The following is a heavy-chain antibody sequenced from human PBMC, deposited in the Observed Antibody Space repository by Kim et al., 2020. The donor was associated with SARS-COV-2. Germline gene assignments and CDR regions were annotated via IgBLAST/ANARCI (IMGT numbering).Heavy chain of an antibody. Sequence: YADSVKGRFTISRDNAKNSLYLQMNSLRAEDTAVYYCARDPTYSSSPYDPWGQGTLVTVSS. V-gene: IGHV3-21*01. CDR3: ARDPTYSSSPYDP. J-gene: IGHJ5*02. D-gene: IGHD6-6*01.